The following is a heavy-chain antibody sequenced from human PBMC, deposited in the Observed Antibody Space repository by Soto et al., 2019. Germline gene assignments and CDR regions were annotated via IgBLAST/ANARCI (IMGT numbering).Heavy chain of an antibody. D-gene: IGHD4-17*01. J-gene: IGHJ3*02. CDR2: INHSGST. Sequence: PSETLSLTCAVYGGSFSGYYWSWIRQPPGKGLEWIGEINHSGSTNYNPSLKSRVTISVDTSKNQFSLKLSSVTAADTAVYYCARVYGDYSALGAFDIWGQGTMVTVSS. V-gene: IGHV4-34*01. CDR3: ARVYGDYSALGAFDI. CDR1: GGSFSGYY.